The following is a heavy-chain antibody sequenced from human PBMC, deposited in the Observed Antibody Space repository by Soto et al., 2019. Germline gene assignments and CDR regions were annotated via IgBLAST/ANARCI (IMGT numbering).Heavy chain of an antibody. CDR2: INQDGGEK. CDR3: ARLDVNYNPECNY. D-gene: IGHD3-3*01. CDR1: EFIFSSYW. Sequence: EVQLVESGGGLVQPGGSLRLSCAASEFIFSSYWMGWVRQAPGKGLEGVANINQDGGEKDYMDSVKGRFNITRDNSKNSLYLQVNSLRAEDTPVYYCARLDVNYNPECNYWGQGAPVTVSS. V-gene: IGHV3-7*01. J-gene: IGHJ4*02.